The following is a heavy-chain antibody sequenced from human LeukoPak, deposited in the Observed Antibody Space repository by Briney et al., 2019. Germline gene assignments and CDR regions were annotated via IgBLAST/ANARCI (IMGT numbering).Heavy chain of an antibody. CDR2: IVVGSGNT. D-gene: IGHD2-15*01. V-gene: IGHV1-58*02. Sequence: GTSVKVSCKASGFTFTSSAMQWVRQARGQRLEWIGWIVVGSGNTNYAQKFQERVTITRDMSTSTAYMELSSLRSEDTAVYYCAADSSCSGGSCYSDNYYYYGMDVWGQGTTVTVSS. CDR3: AADSSCSGGSCYSDNYYYYGMDV. CDR1: GFTFTSSA. J-gene: IGHJ6*02.